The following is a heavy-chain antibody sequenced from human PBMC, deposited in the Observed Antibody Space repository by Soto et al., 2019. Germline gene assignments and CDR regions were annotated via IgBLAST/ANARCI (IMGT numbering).Heavy chain of an antibody. CDR1: GFSLSDARMG. J-gene: IGHJ4*02. D-gene: IGHD3-3*01. Sequence: QVTLKESGPVLVKPTETLTLTFAVSGFSLSDARMGVSWIRQPPGTALEWLAHIFWSDEKSYSSSLQIRLTISTDTCKGQVVLTLTNMDPVDTATYFCAHVRRYDGAQPYDYWGRGTLVTVSS. CDR3: AHVRRYDGAQPYDY. V-gene: IGHV2-26*01. CDR2: IFWSDEK.